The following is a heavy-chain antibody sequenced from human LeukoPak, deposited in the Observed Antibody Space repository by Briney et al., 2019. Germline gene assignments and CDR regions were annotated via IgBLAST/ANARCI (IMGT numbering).Heavy chain of an antibody. V-gene: IGHV1-69*05. CDR3: ARMAYYYDSSGQYFDY. CDR1: GGTFSSYA. Sequence: ASVKVSCKASGGTFSSYAISWVRQAPGQGLEWMGRIIPIFGTANYAQKFQGRVTITTDESTSTAYMELSSLRSEDTAVYYCARMAYYYDSSGQYFDYWGQGTLVTVSS. CDR2: IIPIFGTA. J-gene: IGHJ4*02. D-gene: IGHD3-22*01.